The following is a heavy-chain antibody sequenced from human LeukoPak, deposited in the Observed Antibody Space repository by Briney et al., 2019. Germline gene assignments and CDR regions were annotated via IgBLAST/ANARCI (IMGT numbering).Heavy chain of an antibody. Sequence: SETLSLTCTVSHGSISSGNYYWSWIRQPAGKGLEWIGRIYTTGSTNYNPSLKSRVTISVDTSTNQFSLKLSSVTAADTAVYYCAGPGGDAFDIWGQVTMVTVSS. V-gene: IGHV4-61*02. D-gene: IGHD3-16*01. CDR3: AGPGGDAFDI. J-gene: IGHJ3*02. CDR1: HGSISSGNYY. CDR2: IYTTGST.